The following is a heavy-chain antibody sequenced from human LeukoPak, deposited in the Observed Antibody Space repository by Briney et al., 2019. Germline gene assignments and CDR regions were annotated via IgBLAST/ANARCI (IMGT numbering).Heavy chain of an antibody. Sequence: PGGSLRLSCAASGFTFSSFAMSWVRQAPGKGLEWVSGISGSGGSTYYADSVKGRFTISRDSSKNTLYLQMNSLRAEDTAVYYCAKINGKIRGAFDYWGQGAPVTVSS. CDR3: AKINGKIRGAFDY. CDR1: GFTFSSFA. CDR2: ISGSGGST. D-gene: IGHD3-10*01. V-gene: IGHV3-23*01. J-gene: IGHJ4*02.